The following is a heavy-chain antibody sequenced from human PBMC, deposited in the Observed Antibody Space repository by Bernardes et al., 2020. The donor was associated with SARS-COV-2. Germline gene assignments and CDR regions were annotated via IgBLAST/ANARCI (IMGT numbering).Heavy chain of an antibody. CDR2: ISASTRTI. CDR3: ARDRLEWFYDSSGVGY. J-gene: IGHJ4*02. V-gene: IGHV3-48*04. D-gene: IGHD3-22*01. Sequence: GSLRLSSAASGFTFNSYSMNWVRQAPGKGLEWVSYISASTRTIYYADSVKGRFTVSRDNAKDSLFLQMNSLRAEDTAVYYCARDRLEWFYDSSGVGYWGQGALVTVSS. CDR1: GFTFNSYS.